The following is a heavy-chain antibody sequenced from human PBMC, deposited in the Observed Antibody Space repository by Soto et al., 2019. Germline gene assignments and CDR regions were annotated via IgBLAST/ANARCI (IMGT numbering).Heavy chain of an antibody. Sequence: VGSLRLSCSASGFTFSSYAMHWVRQAPGKGLEYVSGVRGNGDPPFYADSVKGRFTISRDNSKNTLYLQMSGLSADDTAVYYCVKSRGGNNFDFFDWGQGALVTVSS. J-gene: IGHJ4*02. CDR3: VKSRGGNNFDFFD. V-gene: IGHV3-64D*06. CDR1: GFTFSSYA. CDR2: VRGNGDPP. D-gene: IGHD5-12*01.